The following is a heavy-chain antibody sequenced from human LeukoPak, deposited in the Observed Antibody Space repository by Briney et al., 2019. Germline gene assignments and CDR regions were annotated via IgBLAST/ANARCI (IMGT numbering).Heavy chain of an antibody. CDR3: AKAPRYSSSSY. Sequence: SETLSLTCIISGGSISSSTYSWGWIRQPPGKGLEWIGTIYYSGNTYYNPSLQSRVTISVDTSQNQFSLKLGSVTAADTAVYYCAKAPRYSSSSYWGQGTLVTVSS. D-gene: IGHD6-6*01. J-gene: IGHJ4*02. V-gene: IGHV4-39*07. CDR1: GGSISSSTYS. CDR2: IYYSGNT.